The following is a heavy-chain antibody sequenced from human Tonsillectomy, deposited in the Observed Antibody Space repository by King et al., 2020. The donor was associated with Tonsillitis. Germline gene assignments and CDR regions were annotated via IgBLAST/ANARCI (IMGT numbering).Heavy chain of an antibody. Sequence: VQLVESGGGLIQPGGSLRLSCAASGFTVSSNYMSWVRQAPGKGLEWVSIIYSGGSTYYAASVKGRFTISRDNSKNTLFLQMDSLRAEDTAIYYCARDHHYYYMDVWGKGTTVTVSS. CDR1: GFTVSSNY. V-gene: IGHV3-53*01. J-gene: IGHJ6*03. CDR2: IYSGGST. CDR3: ARDHHYYYMDV.